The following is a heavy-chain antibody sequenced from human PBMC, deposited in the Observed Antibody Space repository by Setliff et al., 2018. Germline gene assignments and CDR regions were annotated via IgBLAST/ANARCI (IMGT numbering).Heavy chain of an antibody. CDR3: ARQDRFYDRSVFVEYFQH. J-gene: IGHJ1*01. V-gene: IGHV4-59*08. Sequence: SETLSLTCAVYGGSFSGYSWGWIRQPPGKGLEWIGYIFYSGSARYNPSLESRVTMSVDTSKNQISLKLTSVTAADTAVYYCARQDRFYDRSVFVEYFQHWGQGALVTSPQ. CDR2: IFYSGSA. D-gene: IGHD3-22*01. CDR1: GGSFSGYS.